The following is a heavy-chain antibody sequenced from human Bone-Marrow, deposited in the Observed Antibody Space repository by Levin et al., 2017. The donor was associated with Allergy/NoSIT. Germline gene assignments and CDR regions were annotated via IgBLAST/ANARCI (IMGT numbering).Heavy chain of an antibody. CDR1: GGIFSTET. D-gene: IGHD2-15*01. CDR2: VIPLLGIT. V-gene: IGHV1-69*04. J-gene: IGHJ4*02. Sequence: SVKVSCKASGGIFSTETISWVRQAPGHGLEWLGKVIPLLGITNYAQTFQGRVTITADKSTNTVYMDLSRLTSDDTAVYYCARERSVVAASDSWGQGTLVTVSS. CDR3: ARERSVVAASDS.